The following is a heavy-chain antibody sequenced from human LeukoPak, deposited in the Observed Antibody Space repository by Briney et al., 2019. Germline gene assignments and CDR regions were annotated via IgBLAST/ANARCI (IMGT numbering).Heavy chain of an antibody. J-gene: IGHJ4*02. D-gene: IGHD3-22*01. Sequence: GGSLRLSCAASPFTFSSYWMSWVRQAPGEGLEWVANIKQDGSEKYYVDSVKGRFTISRDNARNSLSLQMHSLRAEDTAVYYCARITDYYYDSSGYLDYWGQGTLVTVSS. V-gene: IGHV3-7*01. CDR3: ARITDYYYDSSGYLDY. CDR2: IKQDGSEK. CDR1: PFTFSSYW.